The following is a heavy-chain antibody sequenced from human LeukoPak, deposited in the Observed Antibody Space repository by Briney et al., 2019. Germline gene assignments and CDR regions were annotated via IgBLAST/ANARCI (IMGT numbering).Heavy chain of an antibody. D-gene: IGHD3-3*01. Sequence: PSETLSLTCTVSGYSISSGYYWGWIRQPPGKGLEWIESIYHSRSTYYNPSLKSRVTISVDTSKNQFSLKLSSVTAADTAVYYCARSLRFLEWPSDAFDIWGQGTMVTVSS. CDR3: ARSLRFLEWPSDAFDI. J-gene: IGHJ3*02. V-gene: IGHV4-38-2*02. CDR2: IYHSRST. CDR1: GYSISSGYY.